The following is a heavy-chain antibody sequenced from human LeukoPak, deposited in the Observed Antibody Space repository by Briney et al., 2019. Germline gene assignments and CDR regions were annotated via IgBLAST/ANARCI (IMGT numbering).Heavy chain of an antibody. CDR3: AAGVSVGSSTLAFDI. J-gene: IGHJ3*02. D-gene: IGHD6-6*01. V-gene: IGHV1-58*01. CDR2: IVVGSGNT. CDR1: GFTFTSSA. Sequence: GTSVKVSCKASGFTFTSSAVQWVRQARGQRLEWIGWIVVGSGNTNYAQKFQERVTITRDMSTSTAYMELSSLRSEDTAVYYCAAGVSVGSSTLAFDIWGQGTMVTVSS.